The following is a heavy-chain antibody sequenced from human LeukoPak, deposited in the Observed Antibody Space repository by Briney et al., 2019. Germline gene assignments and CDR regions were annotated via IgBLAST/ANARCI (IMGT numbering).Heavy chain of an antibody. CDR3: ARDGTAPGLYFDL. J-gene: IGHJ4*01. Sequence: GGSLRLSCAVSGFTFSDYWMNWVRQAPGKGLEWVASIRQDGGEKSYVDSVKGRFTLSRDNAKNSLYLQMSSLRAEDTAVYYCARDGTAPGLYFDLWGRGTLVTVSS. CDR1: GFTFSDYW. CDR2: IRQDGGEK. V-gene: IGHV3-7*01. D-gene: IGHD6-13*01.